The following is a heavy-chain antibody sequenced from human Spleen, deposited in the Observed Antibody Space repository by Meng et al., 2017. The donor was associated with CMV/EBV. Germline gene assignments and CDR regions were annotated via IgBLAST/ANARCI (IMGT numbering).Heavy chain of an antibody. V-gene: IGHV3-23*01. J-gene: IGHJ6*02. CDR1: GFTFSSYA. CDR3: AKFRTPIYYYGMDV. CDR2: ISGSGGST. D-gene: IGHD1-14*01. Sequence: GGSLRLSCAASGFTFSSYAMSWVRQAQGKGLEWVSAISGSGGSTYYADSVKGRFTIFRDNSKNTLYLQMNSLIAEDTAVCYCAKFRTPIYYYGMDVWGQGTTVTVSS.